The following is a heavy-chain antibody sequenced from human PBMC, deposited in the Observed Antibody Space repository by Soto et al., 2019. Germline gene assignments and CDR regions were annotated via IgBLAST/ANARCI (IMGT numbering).Heavy chain of an antibody. CDR1: GFTFSSYW. V-gene: IGHV3-74*01. Sequence: GGSLRLSCAASGFTFSSYWMHWVRQAPGKGLVWVSRINSDGSSTSYADSVKGRFTISRGNAKNTLYLQMNSLRAEDTAVYYCAREKGPTGDLDYWGQGTLVTVSS. D-gene: IGHD7-27*01. J-gene: IGHJ4*02. CDR2: INSDGSST. CDR3: AREKGPTGDLDY.